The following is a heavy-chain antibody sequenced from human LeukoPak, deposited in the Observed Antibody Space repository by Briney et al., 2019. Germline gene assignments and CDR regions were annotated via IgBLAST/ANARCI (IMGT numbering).Heavy chain of an antibody. CDR3: AKTGRTKSWGPQAVCY. CDR2: ISGSGGST. J-gene: IGHJ4*02. V-gene: IGHV3-23*01. CDR1: GFTFSSYA. D-gene: IGHD2-8*01. Sequence: GGSLRLSCAASGFTFSSYAMSWVRQAPGKGLEWVSAISGSGGSTYYADSVKGRFTTSRDNSKNTLYLQMNSLRAEDTAVYYCAKTGRTKSWGPQAVCYWGQGTLVTVSS.